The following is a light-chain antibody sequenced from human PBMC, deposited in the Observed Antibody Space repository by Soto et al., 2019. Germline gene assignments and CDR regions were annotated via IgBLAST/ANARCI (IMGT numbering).Light chain of an antibody. J-gene: IGKJ4*01. CDR3: QQYGNSPLT. V-gene: IGKV3-20*01. Sequence: TLLTQSPGTLSLSPGESATLFCRASQSVSARNVAWYQQKPGQPPRLLVYSASSRATGIPDRFSGSGSGTDFTLTISRLEPEDFAMFYCQQYGNSPLTFVGGTKVEIK. CDR2: SAS. CDR1: QSVSARN.